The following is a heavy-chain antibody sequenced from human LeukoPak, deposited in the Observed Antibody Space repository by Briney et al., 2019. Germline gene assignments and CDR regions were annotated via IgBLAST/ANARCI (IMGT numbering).Heavy chain of an antibody. CDR3: AKAEVLWFGELLYRWNSYNWFDP. CDR1: GFTFSSYG. J-gene: IGHJ5*02. Sequence: GGSLRLSCAASGFTFSSYGMHWVRQAPGKGLEWVAFIRYDGSNKYYADSLKGRFTISRDNSKNTLYLQMNSLRAEDTAVYYCAKAEVLWFGELLYRWNSYNWFDPWGQGTLVTVSS. D-gene: IGHD3-10*01. CDR2: IRYDGSNK. V-gene: IGHV3-30*02.